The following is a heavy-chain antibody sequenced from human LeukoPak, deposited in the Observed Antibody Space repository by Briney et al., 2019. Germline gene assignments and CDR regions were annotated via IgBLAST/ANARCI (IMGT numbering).Heavy chain of an antibody. D-gene: IGHD3-10*01. CDR1: GGSISSYY. CDR2: IYSTGST. V-gene: IGHV4-4*07. CDR3: AREEVRYFDY. Sequence: KPSETLSLTCTVSGGSISSYYWSWIRQPAGKGLEWIGRIYSTGSTNYNPSLKSRVTMSVDTSKNQFSLRLRSVTAADTAVYYCAREEVRYFDYWGQGTLVTVSS. J-gene: IGHJ4*02.